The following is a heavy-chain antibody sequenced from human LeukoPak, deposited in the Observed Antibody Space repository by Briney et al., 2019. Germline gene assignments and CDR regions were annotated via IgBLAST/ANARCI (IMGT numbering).Heavy chain of an antibody. D-gene: IGHD2-2*01. CDR1: GVSFSGYY. V-gene: IGHV4-34*01. J-gene: IGHJ5*02. CDR3: ARGLRRASSSTTQPAQNWFDP. CDR2: INHSGST. Sequence: SETLSLTCAVYGVSFSGYYWSWIRQPPGKGLEWIGEINHSGSTNYNPSLKSRVTISVDTSKNQFSLKLSSVTAADTAVYYCARGLRRASSSTTQPAQNWFDPWGQGTLVTVSS.